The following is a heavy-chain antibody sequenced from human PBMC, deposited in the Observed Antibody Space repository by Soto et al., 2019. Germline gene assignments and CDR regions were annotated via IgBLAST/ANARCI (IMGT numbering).Heavy chain of an antibody. CDR1: GGSISSSSYY. Sequence: PSETLSLTCTVSGGSISSSSYYWGWIRQPPGKGLEWIGSIYCSGSTYYNPSLKSRVTISVDTSKNQFSLKLSSVTAADTAVYYCALQVVPAAILDFYYYGMDVWGQGTTVTVSS. V-gene: IGHV4-39*01. CDR3: ALQVVPAAILDFYYYGMDV. D-gene: IGHD2-2*02. J-gene: IGHJ6*02. CDR2: IYCSGST.